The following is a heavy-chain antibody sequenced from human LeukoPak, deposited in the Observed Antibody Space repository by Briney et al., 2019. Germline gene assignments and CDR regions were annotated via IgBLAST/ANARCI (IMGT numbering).Heavy chain of an antibody. J-gene: IGHJ3*02. D-gene: IGHD6-13*01. CDR2: IYYSGST. CDR3: ARVNPGYRPDAFDI. Sequence: ASETLSLTCTVSGGSISSYYWSWIRQPPGKGLEWIGYIYYSGSTNYNPSLKSRVTISVDTSKNQFSLKLSSVTAADTAVYYCARVNPGYRPDAFDIWGQGTMVTVSS. CDR1: GGSISSYY. V-gene: IGHV4-59*01.